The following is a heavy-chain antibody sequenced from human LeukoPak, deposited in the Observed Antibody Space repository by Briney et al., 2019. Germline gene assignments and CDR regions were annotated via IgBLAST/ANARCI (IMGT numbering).Heavy chain of an antibody. J-gene: IGHJ5*01. D-gene: IGHD2-2*01. CDR3: ARVCQEGGSTSCFDS. CDR1: GGSLSGYF. CDR2: IYYTGST. V-gene: IGHV4-59*01. Sequence: SETLSLTCAVSGGSLSGYFWSWIRLPPRTGLQWTGYIYYTGSTSYNPSLKSRVTISVDTSKSKVALKLSSVTAADTAVYYCARVCQEGGSTSCFDSWGQGTLVTVSS.